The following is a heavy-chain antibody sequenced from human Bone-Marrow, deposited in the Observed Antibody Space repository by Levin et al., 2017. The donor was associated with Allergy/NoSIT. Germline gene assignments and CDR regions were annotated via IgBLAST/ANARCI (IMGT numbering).Heavy chain of an antibody. CDR3: ARDSSRDWYGDAFDL. CDR1: GFIFDDYA. J-gene: IGHJ3*01. D-gene: IGHD2-21*02. Sequence: GGSLRLSCAASGFIFDDYAFHWVRQVPGRGLEWVAGISWNSDRLGYADSVKGRFIISRDNDKNSLYMQIRSLRPEDTAMYFCARDSSRDWYGDAFDLWGRGTKVTVSS. CDR2: ISWNSDRL. V-gene: IGHV3-9*01.